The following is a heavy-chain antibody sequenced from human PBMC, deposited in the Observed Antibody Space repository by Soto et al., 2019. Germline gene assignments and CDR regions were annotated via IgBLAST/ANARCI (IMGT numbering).Heavy chain of an antibody. CDR1: GYTFTSYG. CDR3: ATHRSYYSDY. Sequence: ASVKVSCKASGYTFTSYGISWVRQAPGQGLEWMGWISAYNGNTNYAQKLQGRVTMTTDTSTSTAYMELRSLRSDDTAVDDCATHRSYYSDYWGQGTLVPVSP. V-gene: IGHV1-18*01. J-gene: IGHJ4*02. CDR2: ISAYNGNT. D-gene: IGHD3-10*01.